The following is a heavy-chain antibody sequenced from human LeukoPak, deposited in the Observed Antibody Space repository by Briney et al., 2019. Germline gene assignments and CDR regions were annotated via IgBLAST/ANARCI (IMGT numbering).Heavy chain of an antibody. Sequence: GRSLRLSCAASGFTFSNYGMHWVRQAPGKGLEWVAVIWYDGSDKYYADSVKGRFTISRDNSKNTLYLQMNSLRAEDTAVYYCATDQGIYWGQGTLVTVSS. CDR1: GFTFSNYG. CDR3: ATDQGIY. J-gene: IGHJ4*02. CDR2: IWYDGSDK. V-gene: IGHV3-33*01. D-gene: IGHD6-13*01.